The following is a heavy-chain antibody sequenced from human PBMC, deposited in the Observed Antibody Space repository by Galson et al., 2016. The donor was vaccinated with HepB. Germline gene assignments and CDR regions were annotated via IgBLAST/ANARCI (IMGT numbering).Heavy chain of an antibody. CDR3: VRVAVAMTTVGPFDY. CDR2: ISGLNGNT. CDR1: GYSFRSYG. V-gene: IGHV1-18*04. D-gene: IGHD4-11*01. Sequence: SVKVSCKASGYSFRSYGISWVRQAPGRGLEWMGWISGLNGNTIYAQKFQDRVTMTIDTSTSTVSMELRSLRSDDTAVYYCVRVAVAMTTVGPFDYWGQGTLVIVSS. J-gene: IGHJ4*02.